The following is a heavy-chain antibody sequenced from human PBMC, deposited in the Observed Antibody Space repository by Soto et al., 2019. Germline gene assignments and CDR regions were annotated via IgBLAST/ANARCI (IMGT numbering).Heavy chain of an antibody. D-gene: IGHD3-3*01. J-gene: IGHJ6*02. V-gene: IGHV1-69*13. CDR2: IIPIFGTA. CDR1: GGTFSSYA. Sequence: SVKVSCKASGGTFSSYAISWVRQAPGQGLEWMGGIIPIFGTANYAQKFQGRVTITADESTSTAYMELSSLRSEDTAVYYCARTPYYDFWSGYFSPYYYGMDVWGQGTTVTVS. CDR3: ARTPYYDFWSGYFSPYYYGMDV.